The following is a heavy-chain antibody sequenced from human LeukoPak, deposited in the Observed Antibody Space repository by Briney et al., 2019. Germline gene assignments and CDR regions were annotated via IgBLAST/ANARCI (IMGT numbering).Heavy chain of an antibody. D-gene: IGHD5-24*01. V-gene: IGHV4-39*07. CDR1: GGSRSGSNYY. CDR3: ARGEKD. CDR2: IYYSGST. J-gene: IGHJ4*02. Sequence: SETLSLTCTVSGGSRSGSNYYWGWIRQPPGKGLEWIGRIYYSGSTYYNPSLESRVTISLDMSKKQFSLNLRSVTAADTAVYYCARGEKDWGQGTLVTVSS.